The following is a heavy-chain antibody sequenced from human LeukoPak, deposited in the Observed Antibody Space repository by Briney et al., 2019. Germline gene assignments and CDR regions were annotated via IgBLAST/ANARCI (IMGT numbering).Heavy chain of an antibody. D-gene: IGHD3-22*01. CDR3: ATTHYYDSSGYH. CDR2: IYTSGST. Sequence: PSETLSLTCTVSGGSISSGSYYWSWIRQPAGKGLEWIGRIYTSGSTNYNPSLKSRVTISVDTSKNQFSLKLSSVTAADTAVYYCATTHYYDSSGYHWGQGTLVTVSS. J-gene: IGHJ1*01. CDR1: GGSISSGSYY. V-gene: IGHV4-61*02.